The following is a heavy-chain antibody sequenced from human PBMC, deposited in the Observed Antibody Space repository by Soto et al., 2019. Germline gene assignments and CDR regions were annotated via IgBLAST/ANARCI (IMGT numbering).Heavy chain of an antibody. Sequence: PGGSLRLSCAASGFTFSGYWMAWVRQSPGKGLGWVASIKQDESEKFYVDSVKGRFTISRDNAKKTVYLQMNGLRAEDTAVYYCARDPGPRAAAIRGLGWFDPWGQGTLVTVSS. V-gene: IGHV3-7*03. CDR3: ARDPGPRAAAIRGLGWFDP. J-gene: IGHJ5*02. D-gene: IGHD2-2*01. CDR2: IKQDESEK. CDR1: GFTFSGYW.